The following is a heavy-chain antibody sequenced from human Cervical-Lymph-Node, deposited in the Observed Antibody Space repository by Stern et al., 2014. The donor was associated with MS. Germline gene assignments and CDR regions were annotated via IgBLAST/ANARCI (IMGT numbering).Heavy chain of an antibody. D-gene: IGHD3-16*01. Sequence: QVQLQESGPGLVKPSETLSLTCTVSGGSISSYYWSWIRQPPGKGLDWIGYIYNCGSTNYIPSLKSRVTISVDTSKNQFSLKLSSVTAADTAVYYCARELRLRYWGQGTLVTVSS. CDR2: IYNCGST. V-gene: IGHV4-59*01. J-gene: IGHJ4*02. CDR3: ARELRLRY. CDR1: GGSISSYY.